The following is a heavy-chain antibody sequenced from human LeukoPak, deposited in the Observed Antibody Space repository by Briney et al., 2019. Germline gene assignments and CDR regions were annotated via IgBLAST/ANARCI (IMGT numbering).Heavy chain of an antibody. CDR2: ISGSGGST. D-gene: IGHD3-16*01. V-gene: IGHV3-23*01. Sequence: PGGSLRLSCAASGFTFSSYGMSWVRQAPGKGLEWVSAISGSGGSTYYADSVKGRFTISRDNSKNTLYLQMNSLRAEDTAVYYCAKDFIPGNMYNWFDPWGQGTLVTVSS. CDR3: AKDFIPGNMYNWFDP. J-gene: IGHJ5*02. CDR1: GFTFSSYG.